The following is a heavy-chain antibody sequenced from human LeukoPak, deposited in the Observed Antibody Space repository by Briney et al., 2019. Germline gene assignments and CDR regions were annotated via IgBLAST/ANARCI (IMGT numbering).Heavy chain of an antibody. V-gene: IGHV4-59*01. Sequence: SETLSLTCTVSGGSISSYYWSWIRQPPGKGLEWIGYIYYGGSTNYNPSLKSRVTISVDTSKNQFSLKLSSVTAADTAVYYCARVSIDYGSGSYYNVDAFDIWGQGTMVTVSS. CDR1: GGSISSYY. D-gene: IGHD3-10*01. J-gene: IGHJ3*02. CDR2: IYYGGST. CDR3: ARVSIDYGSGSYYNVDAFDI.